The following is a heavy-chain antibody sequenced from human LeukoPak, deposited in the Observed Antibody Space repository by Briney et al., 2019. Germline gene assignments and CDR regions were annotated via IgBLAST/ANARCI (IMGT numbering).Heavy chain of an antibody. V-gene: IGHV1-18*01. CDR1: GYTFTSYG. CDR3: ARDVDFWSGYYMDV. CDR2: ISAYNGST. J-gene: IGHJ6*03. Sequence: ASVKVSCKASGYTFTSYGISWVRQAPGQGLEWMGWISAYNGSTNYAQKLQGRVTMTTDTSTSTAYIELRSLRSDDTAVYYCARDVDFWSGYYMDVWGKGTTVTVCS. D-gene: IGHD3-3*01.